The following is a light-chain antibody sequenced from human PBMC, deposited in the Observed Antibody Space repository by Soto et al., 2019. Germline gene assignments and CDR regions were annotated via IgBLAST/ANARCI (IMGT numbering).Light chain of an antibody. CDR2: GAS. CDR1: QSVSSSY. V-gene: IGKV3-20*01. J-gene: IGKJ2*01. Sequence: EIVLTQSPGPLSLSPGERATLSCRASQSVSSSYLAWYQQKPGQAPRLIIYGASDRATGIPDRFSGSGSGTDFTLTISRLEPEDFAVYYCQQYGSSPYTFGQGTKLEIK. CDR3: QQYGSSPYT.